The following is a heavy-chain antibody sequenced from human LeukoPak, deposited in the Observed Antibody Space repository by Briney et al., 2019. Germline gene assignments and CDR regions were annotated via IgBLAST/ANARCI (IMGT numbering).Heavy chain of an antibody. V-gene: IGHV4-59*01. Sequence: PPETLSLTCAVYGGSFSGYYWSWIRQPPGKGLEWIGYIYYSGSTNYNPSLKSRVTISVDTSKNQFSLKLSSVTAAGTAVYYCARVGGDYGVIIPSWFDYWGQGTLVTVSS. CDR2: IYYSGST. J-gene: IGHJ4*02. D-gene: IGHD4-17*01. CDR1: GGSFSGYY. CDR3: ARVGGDYGVIIPSWFDY.